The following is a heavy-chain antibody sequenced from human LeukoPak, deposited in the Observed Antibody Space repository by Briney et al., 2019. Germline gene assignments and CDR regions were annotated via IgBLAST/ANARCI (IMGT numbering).Heavy chain of an antibody. CDR1: GGSFSGYY. V-gene: IGHV4-34*01. CDR3: ARHSSGYCSSTSCYGVDYFDY. D-gene: IGHD2-2*01. CDR2: INHSGST. Sequence: SETLSLTCAVYGGSFSGYYWSWIRQPPGKGMEWIGEINHSGSTNYNPSLKSRVTISVDTSKNQFSLKLSSVTAADTAVYYCARHSSGYCSSTSCYGVDYFDYWGQGTLVTVSS. J-gene: IGHJ4*02.